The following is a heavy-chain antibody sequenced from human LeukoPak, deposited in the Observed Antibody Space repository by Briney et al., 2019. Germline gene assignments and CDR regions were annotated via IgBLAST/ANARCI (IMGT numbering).Heavy chain of an antibody. CDR2: INHSGST. D-gene: IGHD1-14*01. V-gene: IGHV4-34*01. Sequence: PSETLSLTCAVYGGSFSGYYWSWIRQPPGKGLEWIGEINHSGSTNYNPSLESRVTISVDTSKNQFSLKLSSVTAADTAVYYCARGRGRSYFDYWGQGTLVTVSS. CDR3: ARGRGRSYFDY. J-gene: IGHJ4*02. CDR1: GGSFSGYY.